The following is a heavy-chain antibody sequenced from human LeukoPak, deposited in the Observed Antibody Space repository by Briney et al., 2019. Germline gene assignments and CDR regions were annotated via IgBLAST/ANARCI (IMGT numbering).Heavy chain of an antibody. Sequence: GGSLRLSCAASGFTFSSHSMNWVRQAPGKGLEWVSYISSSSSTIYYADSVKGRFTISRDNAKNSLYLQMNSLRAEDTAVYYCARGAYHYEDWGQGTLVTVSS. CDR2: ISSSSSTI. D-gene: IGHD3-16*01. CDR3: ARGAYHYED. V-gene: IGHV3-48*01. J-gene: IGHJ4*02. CDR1: GFTFSSHS.